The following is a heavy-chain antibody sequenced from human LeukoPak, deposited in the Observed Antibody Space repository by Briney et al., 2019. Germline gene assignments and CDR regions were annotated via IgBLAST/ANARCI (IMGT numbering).Heavy chain of an antibody. CDR1: GFNFDDYA. CDR2: ISWNNGSI. Sequence: GRSLRLSCVASGFNFDDYAMHWVRQAPGKGLEWVSGISWNNGSIGYAVSVKGRFTISRDGVKKSLYLQMNSLRPEDTAFYYCARDREVLPEGEIDFWGQGILVTVSS. CDR3: ARDREVLPEGEIDF. D-gene: IGHD2-21*01. J-gene: IGHJ4*02. V-gene: IGHV3-9*01.